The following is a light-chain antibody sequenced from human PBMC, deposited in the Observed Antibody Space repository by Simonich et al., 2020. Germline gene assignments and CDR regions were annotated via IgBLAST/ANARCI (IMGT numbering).Light chain of an antibody. V-gene: IGKV4-1*01. CDR1: QSVLYSSNNKNY. CDR2: WAS. CDR3: QQYYSTPYT. J-gene: IGKJ2*01. Sequence: DIVMTQSPDSLAVSLGERATINCKSSQSVLYSSNNKNYLAWYQQKHGQPPKLLIYWASTRESGVPDRFSGSGSWTDFTLTISSLQAEDVAVYYCQQYYSTPYTFGQGTKLEIK.